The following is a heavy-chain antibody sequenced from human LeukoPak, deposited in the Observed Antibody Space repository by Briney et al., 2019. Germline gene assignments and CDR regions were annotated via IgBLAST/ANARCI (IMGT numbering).Heavy chain of an antibody. CDR2: IWYDGSPK. CDR1: GFTFSNYA. D-gene: IGHD3-9*01. V-gene: IGHV3-33*01. Sequence: GGSLRLSCAASGFTFSNYAMHWVRQAPGKGLEWVAVIWYDGSPKYYPDSVKGRFTISRDNSKSTLYLQMNSLRADDTAVYYCARDLNREDFDYWGQGTLVAVSS. J-gene: IGHJ4*02. CDR3: ARDLNREDFDY.